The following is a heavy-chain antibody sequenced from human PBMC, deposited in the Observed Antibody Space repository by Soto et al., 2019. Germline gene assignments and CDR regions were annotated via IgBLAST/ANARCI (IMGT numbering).Heavy chain of an antibody. D-gene: IGHD6-13*01. Sequence: SVKVSFKASGGTFSIYAISWVRQAPGQGLEWMGGIIPIFGTANYAQKFQGRVTITADESTSTAYMELSSLRSEDTAVYYCARGAAALFRYYYGMDVWGQGTTVTVS. CDR1: GGTFSIYA. CDR3: ARGAAALFRYYYGMDV. J-gene: IGHJ6*02. V-gene: IGHV1-69*13. CDR2: IIPIFGTA.